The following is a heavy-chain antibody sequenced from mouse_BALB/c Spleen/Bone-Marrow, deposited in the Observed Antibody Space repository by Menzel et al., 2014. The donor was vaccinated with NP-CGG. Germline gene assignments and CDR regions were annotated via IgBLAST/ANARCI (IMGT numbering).Heavy chain of an antibody. J-gene: IGHJ4*01. D-gene: IGHD2-2*01. Sequence: QVHVKQSGAELVKPGASLKLSCKASGYTFTNYWIHWVKQRPGQGLEWIGEINPSNGRTNYNEEFKTKATLTVDKSSSTAYMQLSSLTSEDSAVNYCAARLSHLAMDYWGQGTSVTVSS. CDR2: INPSNGRT. CDR1: GYTFTNYW. V-gene: IGHV1S81*02. CDR3: AARLSHLAMDY.